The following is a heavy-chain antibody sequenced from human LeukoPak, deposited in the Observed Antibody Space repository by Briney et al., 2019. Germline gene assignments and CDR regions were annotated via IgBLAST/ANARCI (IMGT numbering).Heavy chain of an antibody. J-gene: IGHJ6*03. CDR2: ISAYNGNT. Sequence: GASVKVSCKASGYTFTSYGISWVRQAPGQGLEWMGWISAYNGNTNYAQKLQGRVTMTTDTSTSTAYMELRSLRSDDTAVYYCARDSVAYAYYYYMDVWGKGTTVTISS. V-gene: IGHV1-18*01. CDR1: GYTFTSYG. D-gene: IGHD6-19*01. CDR3: ARDSVAYAYYYYMDV.